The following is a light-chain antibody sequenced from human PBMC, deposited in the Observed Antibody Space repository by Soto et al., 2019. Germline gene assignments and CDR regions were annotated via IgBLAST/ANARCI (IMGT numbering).Light chain of an antibody. J-gene: IGLJ3*02. CDR2: EVT. CDR3: ASYISSRVWV. Sequence: QSALTQPPSVSGSPGQSVTISCTGTSSDVGSYNRVSWYQQPPGTAPKLIIYEVTNRPSGVPVRFSGSKSANMASLTISGLQAEDEADYYCASYISSRVWVFGGGTKLTVL. V-gene: IGLV2-18*02. CDR1: SSDVGSYNR.